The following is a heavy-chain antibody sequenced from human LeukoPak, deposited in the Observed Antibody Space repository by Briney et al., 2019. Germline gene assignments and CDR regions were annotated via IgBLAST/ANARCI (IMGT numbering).Heavy chain of an antibody. J-gene: IGHJ6*03. Sequence: GGSLRLSCAASGFTFSSYGMHWVRQAPGKGLEWVAVIWYDGSNKYYADSVKGRFTISRDNSKSTLYLQMNSLRAEDTAVYYCAKGGGYSLTYYMDVWGKGTTVTVSS. D-gene: IGHD5-18*01. CDR2: IWYDGSNK. V-gene: IGHV3-33*06. CDR1: GFTFSSYG. CDR3: AKGGGYSLTYYMDV.